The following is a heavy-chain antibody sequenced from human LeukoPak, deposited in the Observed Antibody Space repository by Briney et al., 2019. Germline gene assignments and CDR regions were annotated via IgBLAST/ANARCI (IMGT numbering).Heavy chain of an antibody. J-gene: IGHJ4*02. Sequence: ASVKVSCKASGYSFITYPINWVRQAPGQGLEWMGWINTNTGDARYAQGFTGRFVFSLDTSVSTAYLQISSLKAEDTAVYYCARDTKKLNYYFDYWGQGTMVTVSS. CDR3: ARDTKKLNYYFDY. V-gene: IGHV7-4-1*02. CDR1: GYSFITYP. D-gene: IGHD2-2*01. CDR2: INTNTGDA.